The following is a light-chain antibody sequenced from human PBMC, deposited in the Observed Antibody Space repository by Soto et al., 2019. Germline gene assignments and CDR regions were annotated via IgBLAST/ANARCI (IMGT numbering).Light chain of an antibody. CDR3: QQRSNWPPKLT. CDR2: GAS. CDR1: ESISSRY. V-gene: IGKV3D-20*02. J-gene: IGKJ4*01. Sequence: ETVLTQSPGTLSLSPGERATLSCRASESISSRYLAWYRQTPGQAPTLLIYGASTRATDIPDRFSGSGSGTDFTLTISRLEPEDFAVYYCQQRSNWPPKLTFGGGTKVEIK.